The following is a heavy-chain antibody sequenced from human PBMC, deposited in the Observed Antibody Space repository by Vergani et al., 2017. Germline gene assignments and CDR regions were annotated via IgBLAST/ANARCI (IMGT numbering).Heavy chain of an antibody. V-gene: IGHV4-39*07. Sequence: QLQLQESGPGLVKPSETLSLTCTVSGGSISSSSYYWGWIRQPPGKGLEWIGSIYYSGGTYYNPSLKSRVTISVDTSKNQFSRKLSSVTAADTALYYCASCGYSSGWYWSVVENWFDPWGQGTLVTVSS. J-gene: IGHJ5*02. CDR1: GGSISSSSYY. CDR3: ASCGYSSGWYWSVVENWFDP. D-gene: IGHD6-19*01. CDR2: IYYSGGT.